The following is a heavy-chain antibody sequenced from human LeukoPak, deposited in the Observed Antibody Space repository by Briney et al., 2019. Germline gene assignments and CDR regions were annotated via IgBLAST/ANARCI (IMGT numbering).Heavy chain of an antibody. Sequence: GRSLRLSCAASGFTFSSYAMSLVRQAPGKGLEWVSAISGSGGSTYYADSVKGRFTISRDNSKNTLYLQMNSLRAEDTAVYYCAKLITMIVGVWGQGTLVTVSS. CDR2: ISGSGGST. J-gene: IGHJ4*02. CDR3: AKLITMIVGV. V-gene: IGHV3-23*01. CDR1: GFTFSSYA. D-gene: IGHD3-22*01.